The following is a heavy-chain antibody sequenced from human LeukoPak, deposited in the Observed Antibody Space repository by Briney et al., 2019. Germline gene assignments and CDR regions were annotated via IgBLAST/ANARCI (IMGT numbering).Heavy chain of an antibody. CDR3: ARLRITEVVNDAFDI. D-gene: IGHD3-16*01. Sequence: PGESLKISCKGSGYRFTSYWIGWVRQMPGKGLEWMGIIYPGDSDTRYSPSFQGQVTISADKSISTAYLQWSSLKASDTAMYYCARLRITEVVNDAFDIWGQGTMVTVSS. CDR1: GYRFTSYW. V-gene: IGHV5-51*01. J-gene: IGHJ3*02. CDR2: IYPGDSDT.